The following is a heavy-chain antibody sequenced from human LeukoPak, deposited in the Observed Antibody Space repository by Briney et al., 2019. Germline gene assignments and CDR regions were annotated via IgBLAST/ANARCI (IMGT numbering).Heavy chain of an antibody. V-gene: IGHV3-66*01. Sequence: PGGSLRLSCAASGFTVSSNYMSWVRQAPGKGLEWVSVIYSGGSTYYADSVKGRFTISRDNSKNTLYLQMNSLRAEDTAVYYCARDTVVTPWGPAYWGQGTLVTVSS. CDR3: ARDTVVTPWGPAY. CDR2: IYSGGST. D-gene: IGHD4-23*01. J-gene: IGHJ4*02. CDR1: GFTVSSNY.